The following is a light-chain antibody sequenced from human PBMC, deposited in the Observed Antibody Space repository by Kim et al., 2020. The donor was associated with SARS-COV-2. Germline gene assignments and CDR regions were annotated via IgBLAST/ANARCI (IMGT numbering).Light chain of an antibody. V-gene: IGKV1D-12*01. CDR1: EGLSTW. CDR3: QQTKSLPIT. Sequence: DIQMTQSPSIVSASVGDTVTITCRASEGLSTWLAWYQQKPGRAPQLLIYSASSLQSGVPSRFSGSGSAADFTLTITGLQTEDFAIYFCQQTKSLPITFGQGTRLEI. J-gene: IGKJ5*01. CDR2: SAS.